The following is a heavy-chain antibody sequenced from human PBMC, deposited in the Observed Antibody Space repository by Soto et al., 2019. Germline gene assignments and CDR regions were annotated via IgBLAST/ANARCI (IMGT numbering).Heavy chain of an antibody. Sequence: EVQLVESGGGLVQPGRSLRLSCAASGFTFDDYAMHWVRQAPGKGLEWVSGISWNSGSIGYEDSVKGRFTISRDNAKNSLYLTMNSLRAEDTALDYCAKWGYNWNSYLHYWGQGTLVTVSA. D-gene: IGHD1-7*01. CDR3: AKWGYNWNSYLHY. CDR2: ISWNSGSI. J-gene: IGHJ4*02. CDR1: GFTFDDYA. V-gene: IGHV3-9*01.